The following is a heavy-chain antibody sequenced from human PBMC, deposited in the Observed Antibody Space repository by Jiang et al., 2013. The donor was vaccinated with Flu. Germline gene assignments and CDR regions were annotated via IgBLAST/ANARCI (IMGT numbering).Heavy chain of an antibody. CDR3: ARGSDTSGNTKGLIDS. D-gene: IGHD3-3*01. J-gene: IGHJ5*01. V-gene: IGHV1-2*02. Sequence: GAEVKKPGASVKVSCKASGYSFSDYYVDWVRQAPGQGLEWMGWINPLSGGTSYAQKFQGRVTMTRDTSTTTIYMELTRLTPDDTAVYFCARGSDTSGNTKGLIDSWGQGALVTVSS. CDR2: INPLSGGT. CDR1: GYSFSDYY.